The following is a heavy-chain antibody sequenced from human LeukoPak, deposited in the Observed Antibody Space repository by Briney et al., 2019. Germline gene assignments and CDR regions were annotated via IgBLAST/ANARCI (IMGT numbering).Heavy chain of an antibody. CDR2: IYSGGST. Sequence: PGGSLRLSCAASGFTVSINYMSWVRQAPGKGLEWVSVIYSGGSTYYADSVKGRFTISRDNSKNTLYLQMNSLRAEDTAVYYCARAYLADSPYFDYWGQGTLVTVSS. J-gene: IGHJ4*02. V-gene: IGHV3-53*01. CDR3: ARAYLADSPYFDY. D-gene: IGHD2-21*01. CDR1: GFTVSINY.